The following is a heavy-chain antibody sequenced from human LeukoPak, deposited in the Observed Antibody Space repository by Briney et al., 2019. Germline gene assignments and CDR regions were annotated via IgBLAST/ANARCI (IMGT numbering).Heavy chain of an antibody. Sequence: GASVKVSCKASGYTFTSYYMHWVRQAPGQGLEWMGIINPSGGSTSYAQKFQGRVTMTRDMSTSTVYMELSSLRSEDTAVYYCAREGSTSSQDYYYYYMDVWGKGTTVTISS. J-gene: IGHJ6*03. CDR3: AREGSTSSQDYYYYYMDV. CDR2: INPSGGST. V-gene: IGHV1-46*01. CDR1: GYTFTSYY. D-gene: IGHD2-2*01.